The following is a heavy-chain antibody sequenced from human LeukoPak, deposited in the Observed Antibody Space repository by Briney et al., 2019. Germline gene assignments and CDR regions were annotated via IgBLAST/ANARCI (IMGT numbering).Heavy chain of an antibody. V-gene: IGHV3-48*03. J-gene: IGHJ4*02. CDR3: AKSSPPPLRY. CDR2: ISSSGSTI. Sequence: GGSLRLSCAASGFTFSSYEMNWVRQAPGKGLEWVSYISSSGSTIYYADSVKGRFTISRDNAKNSLYLQMNSLRAEDTAVYYCAKSSPPPLRYWGQGTLVTVSS. CDR1: GFTFSSYE.